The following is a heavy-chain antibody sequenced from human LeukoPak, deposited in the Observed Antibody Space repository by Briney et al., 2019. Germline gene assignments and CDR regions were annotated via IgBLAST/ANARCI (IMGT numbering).Heavy chain of an antibody. Sequence: ASVKVSCKASGYTFTSYGISWVRQAPGQGLEWLGWISGNTGNTNYAQKLQGRVTMTTDTSTSTGYMELRSLRSDDTAVYYCARDGYDILTSRFDPWGQGTLVTVSS. CDR2: ISGNTGNT. J-gene: IGHJ5*02. V-gene: IGHV1-18*01. D-gene: IGHD3-9*01. CDR3: ARDGYDILTSRFDP. CDR1: GYTFTSYG.